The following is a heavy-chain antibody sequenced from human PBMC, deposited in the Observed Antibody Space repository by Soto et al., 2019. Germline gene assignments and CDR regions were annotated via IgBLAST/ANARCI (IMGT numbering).Heavy chain of an antibody. CDR1: GFTFRSYA. D-gene: IGHD2-2*01. CDR3: ARDGLALGDCSDTSCPMDV. CDR2: VSYDGSNK. J-gene: IGHJ6*02. V-gene: IGHV3-30-3*01. Sequence: QVQLVESGGGVVQPGRSLRLSCAASGFTFRSYALHWVRQAPGKGLEWVAVVSYDGSNKYYADSVKGRFTISRDNSKNTLFLQMNSLRAEDTAVYYCARDGLALGDCSDTSCPMDVWGQGATVTVSS.